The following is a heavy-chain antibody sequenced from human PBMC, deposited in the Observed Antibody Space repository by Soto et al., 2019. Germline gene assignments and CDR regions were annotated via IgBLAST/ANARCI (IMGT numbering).Heavy chain of an antibody. CDR2: ISSSGSTI. V-gene: IGHV3-11*01. Sequence: GGSLRLSCAASGFTFSDYYMSWIRQAPGKGLEWVSYISSSGSTIYYADSVKGRFTISRDNAKNSLYLQMNSLRAEDTAVYYCARGGGYCSSTSCYLNAFDIWGQGTMVTVSS. J-gene: IGHJ3*02. D-gene: IGHD2-2*01. CDR1: GFTFSDYY. CDR3: ARGGGYCSSTSCYLNAFDI.